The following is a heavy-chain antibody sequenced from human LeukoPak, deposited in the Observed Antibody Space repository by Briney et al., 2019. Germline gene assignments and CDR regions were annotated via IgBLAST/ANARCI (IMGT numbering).Heavy chain of an antibody. CDR2: INHSGST. V-gene: IGHV4-34*01. CDR3: ARVGGYCSSTSCRAGYYYYGMDV. J-gene: IGHJ6*02. Sequence: SETLSLTCAVYGGSFSGYYWSWIRQPPGKGLEWIGEINHSGSTNYNPSLKSRVTISVDTSKNQFSLKLSSVTAADTAVYYCARVGGYCSSTSCRAGYYYYGMDVWAKGPRSPSP. CDR1: GGSFSGYY. D-gene: IGHD2-2*01.